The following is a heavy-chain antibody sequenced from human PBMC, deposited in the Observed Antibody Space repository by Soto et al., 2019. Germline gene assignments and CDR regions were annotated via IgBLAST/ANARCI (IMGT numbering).Heavy chain of an antibody. D-gene: IGHD3-22*01. Sequence: EVQLVESGGGLVQPGGSLRLSRSASGFTFSSYDMHWVRQGPGKGLEWVSAIGTAGDTNYAGSVKGRFTISRENAKNSLYLQMNSLRAGDTAIYFCARAIGPTLFDYWGQGTLVTVSS. CDR3: ARAIGPTLFDY. J-gene: IGHJ4*02. V-gene: IGHV3-13*04. CDR2: IGTAGDT. CDR1: GFTFSSYD.